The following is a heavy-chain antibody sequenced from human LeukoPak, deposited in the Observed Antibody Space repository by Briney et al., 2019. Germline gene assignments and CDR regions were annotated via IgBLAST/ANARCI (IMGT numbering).Heavy chain of an antibody. V-gene: IGHV3-30*18. J-gene: IGHJ4*02. D-gene: IGHD6-19*01. Sequence: PGGSLRLSCAASGFTFSSYGMHWVRQAPGKGLEWVAVISYDGSTKFSADSVQGRFTISRDNSKNTLYLHMNSLRAEDTAVYYCAKDREAVATNYFDCWGQGTLVTVSS. CDR2: ISYDGSTK. CDR1: GFTFSSYG. CDR3: AKDREAVATNYFDC.